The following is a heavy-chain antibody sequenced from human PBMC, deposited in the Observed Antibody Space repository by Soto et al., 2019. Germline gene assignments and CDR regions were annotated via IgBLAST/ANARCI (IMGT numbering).Heavy chain of an antibody. CDR2: INPSGGST. CDR3: ARLLEREAAATSEYYYYGMDV. Sequence: ASVKVSCKASGYTFTSYYMHWVRQAPGQGLEWMGIINPSGGSTSYAQKFQGRVTMTRGTSTSTVYMELSSLRSEDTAVYYCARLLEREAAATSEYYYYGMDVWGQGTTVTVSS. CDR1: GYTFTSYY. V-gene: IGHV1-46*01. D-gene: IGHD6-13*01. J-gene: IGHJ6*02.